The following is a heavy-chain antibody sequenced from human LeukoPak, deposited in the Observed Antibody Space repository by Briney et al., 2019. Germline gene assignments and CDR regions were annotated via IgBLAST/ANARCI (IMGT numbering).Heavy chain of an antibody. CDR3: TRHPDTVTFDYYYYYGMDV. V-gene: IGHV3-73*01. J-gene: IGHJ6*02. CDR1: GFTFSSYG. Sequence: GRSLRLSCAASGFTFSSYGMHWVRQASGKGLEWVGRIRSKANSYATAYAASVKGRFTISRDDSKNTAYLQMNSLKTEDTAVYYCTRHPDTVTFDYYYYYGMDVWGQGTTVTVSS. D-gene: IGHD4-11*01. CDR2: IRSKANSYAT.